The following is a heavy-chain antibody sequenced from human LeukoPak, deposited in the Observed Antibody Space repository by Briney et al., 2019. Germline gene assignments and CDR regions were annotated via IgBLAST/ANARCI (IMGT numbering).Heavy chain of an antibody. D-gene: IGHD6-13*01. J-gene: IGHJ6*02. CDR1: GGSSSGYY. CDR3: ASGGAGIAAAP. V-gene: IGHV4-59*01. CDR2: IYYSGST. Sequence: SETLSLTCAVYGGSSSGYYWSWIRQPPGKGLEWIGYIYYSGSTNYHPSLKSRVTISVDTSKNQFSLKLTSVTAADTAIYYCASGGAGIAAAPWGQGTTVTVSS.